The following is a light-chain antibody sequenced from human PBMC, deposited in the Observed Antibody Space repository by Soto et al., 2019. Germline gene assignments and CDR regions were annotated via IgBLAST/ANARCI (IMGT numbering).Light chain of an antibody. CDR2: DND. Sequence: QSVLPQPPSVSAAPGQKVTISCSGSSSNIGNNYVFWNQQLPGPAHKLLIYDNDKRPSGIPDRFSDSKSGTSATLGITGRQTGDEADYYCATWDRRLSGGVFGGGTKVPVL. J-gene: IGLJ2*01. CDR1: SSNIGNNY. V-gene: IGLV1-51*01. CDR3: ATWDRRLSGGV.